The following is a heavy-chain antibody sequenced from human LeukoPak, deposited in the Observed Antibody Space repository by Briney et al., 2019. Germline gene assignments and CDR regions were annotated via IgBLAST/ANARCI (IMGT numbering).Heavy chain of an antibody. CDR1: GGTFSSYA. CDR2: IIPIFGTA. D-gene: IGHD1-7*01. J-gene: IGHJ6*03. V-gene: IGHV1-69*13. Sequence: ASVKVSCKASGGTFSSYAISWVRQAPGQGLEGMGGIIPIFGTANYAQKFQGRVTITADESTSTAYMQLSSLRSDDTPVYYCARAPQNFYYYYYMDVWGKGTTVTISS. CDR3: ARAPQNFYYYYYMDV.